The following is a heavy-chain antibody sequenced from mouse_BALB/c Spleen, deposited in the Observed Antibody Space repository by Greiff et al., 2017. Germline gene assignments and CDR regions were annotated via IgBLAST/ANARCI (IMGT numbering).Heavy chain of an antibody. Sequence: EVQLQESGPGLVKPSQSLSLTCTVTGYSITSDYAWNWIRQFPGNKLEWMGYISYSGSTSYNPSLKSRISITRDTSKNQFFLQLNSVTTEDTATYYCARGYYGSRHFDYWGQGTTLTVSS. V-gene: IGHV3-2*02. D-gene: IGHD1-1*01. J-gene: IGHJ2*01. CDR3: ARGYYGSRHFDY. CDR2: ISYSGST. CDR1: GYSITSDYA.